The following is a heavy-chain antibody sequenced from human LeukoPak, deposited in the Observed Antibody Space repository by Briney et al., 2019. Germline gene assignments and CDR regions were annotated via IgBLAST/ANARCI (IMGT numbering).Heavy chain of an antibody. V-gene: IGHV5-51*01. Sequence: GESLKNSCKGSGYSFTSYWIGWVRQMPGKGLEWMGIIYPGDSDTRYSPSFQGQVTISADKSISTAYLQWSSLKASDTAMYCCARRGPAGYYSLNYFDYWGQGTLVTVSS. CDR1: GYSFTSYW. CDR2: IYPGDSDT. D-gene: IGHD3-9*01. CDR3: ARRGPAGYYSLNYFDY. J-gene: IGHJ4*02.